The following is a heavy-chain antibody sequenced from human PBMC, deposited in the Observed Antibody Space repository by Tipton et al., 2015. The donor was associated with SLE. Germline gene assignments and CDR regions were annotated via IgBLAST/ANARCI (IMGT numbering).Heavy chain of an antibody. CDR2: IRFDGSNK. CDR1: GFTLSSYG. D-gene: IGHD2-21*02. J-gene: IGHJ4*02. CDR3: AKTYCGGDCYPFGY. Sequence: SLRLSCAASGFTLSSYGMHWVRQAPGKGLEWVAFIRFDGSNKYYADSVKGRFTISRDNSKNTLYLQMNSLRAEDTAAYYCAKTYCGGDCYPFGYWGQGTLVTVSS. V-gene: IGHV3-30*02.